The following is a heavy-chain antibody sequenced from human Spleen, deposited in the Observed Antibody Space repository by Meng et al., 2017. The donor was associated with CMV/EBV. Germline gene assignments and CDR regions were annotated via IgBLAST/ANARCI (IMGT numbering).Heavy chain of an antibody. CDR3: ARDRGIRNWFDP. J-gene: IGHJ5*02. CDR2: INPDSGAT. D-gene: IGHD1-26*01. CDR1: GYTFTDAY. V-gene: IGHV1-2*05. Sequence: QVQLVQSGAEVKKSGASVTVSCRASGYTFTDAYNSWARQAHGQGLEWVGRINPDSGATNYAQKFQGRVTMTRDTSMNTAYMDLSRLTFDDTDVYDCARDRGIRNWFDPWGQGTLVTVSS.